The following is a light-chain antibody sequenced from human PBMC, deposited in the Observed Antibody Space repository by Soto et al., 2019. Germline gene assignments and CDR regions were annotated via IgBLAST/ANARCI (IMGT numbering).Light chain of an antibody. CDR1: QSVSSN. J-gene: IGKJ1*01. CDR3: QQYNNWPGT. CDR2: GAS. V-gene: IGKV3-15*01. Sequence: EIVMMQSPATLSVSPGERATLSCRASQSVSSNLAWYRQKPGQAPRLLIYGASTRATGIPARFSGSGSGTEFTLTISSPQSEDFAVYYCQQYNNWPGTFGQGTKVDIK.